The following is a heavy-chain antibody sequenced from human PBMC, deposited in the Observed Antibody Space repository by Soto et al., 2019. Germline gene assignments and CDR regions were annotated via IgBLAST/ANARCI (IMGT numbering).Heavy chain of an antibody. V-gene: IGHV3-33*01. D-gene: IGHD3-10*01. CDR1: GFTFSSYA. J-gene: IGHJ3*02. CDR3: ARDYYGSGSMWSSFDI. CDR2: IWFDGSNK. Sequence: QVQLVESGGGVVQPGRSLRLSCAASGFTFSSYAMYWVRQAPGKGLEWVAVIWFDGSNKYYADSVKGRFTISRDNSKNTLYLQMNSLRAEDTAVFYCARDYYGSGSMWSSFDIWGQGTMVSVSS.